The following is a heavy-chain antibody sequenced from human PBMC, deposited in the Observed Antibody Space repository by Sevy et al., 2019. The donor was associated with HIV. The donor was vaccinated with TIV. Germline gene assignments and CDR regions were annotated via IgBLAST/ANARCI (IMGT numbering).Heavy chain of an antibody. V-gene: IGHV4-4*02. CDR1: GGSISSSNW. CDR3: ARGFDTPRGFDP. CDR2: IYRSGST. Sequence: SETLSLTCGVSGGSISSSNWWHWVRQPPGKGLEWIGEIYRSGSTNYNPSLKSRVTISVDNSKNRFSLQLNSVTAADTAVYYCARGFDTPRGFDPWGQGTLVTVSS. J-gene: IGHJ5*02. D-gene: IGHD3-10*01.